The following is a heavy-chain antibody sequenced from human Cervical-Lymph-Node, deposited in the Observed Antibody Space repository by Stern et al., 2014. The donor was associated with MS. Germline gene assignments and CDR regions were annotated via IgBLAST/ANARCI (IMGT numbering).Heavy chain of an antibody. CDR3: AKVVQGGSNPGYAFDT. CDR1: GFTFSNYA. CDR2: LRDDGGST. J-gene: IGHJ3*02. V-gene: IGHV3-23*04. D-gene: IGHD1-26*01. Sequence: VQLVESGGGLVKPGGSLRLSCAASGFTFSNYAMTWVRQPPGKGLEWGSALRDDGGSTYYSDSAKGRFTISRDNSKSTLSLQMDSLRVDDTALYYCAKVVQGGSNPGYAFDTWGQGTMVTVSS.